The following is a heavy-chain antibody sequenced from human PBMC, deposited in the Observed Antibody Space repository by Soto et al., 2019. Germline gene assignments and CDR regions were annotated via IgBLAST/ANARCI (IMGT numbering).Heavy chain of an antibody. CDR1: GGSISSGGYY. D-gene: IGHD2-2*01. J-gene: IGHJ5*02. V-gene: IGHV4-31*03. CDR2: IYYSGST. CDR3: ARAREIVVVPAAIGDWFDP. Sequence: SETLSLTCTVSGGSISSGGYYWSWIRQHPGKGLEWIGYIYYSGSTYYNPSLKSRVTISVDTSKNQFSLKLSSVTAADTAVYYCARAREIVVVPAAIGDWFDPWGQGTLVTVSS.